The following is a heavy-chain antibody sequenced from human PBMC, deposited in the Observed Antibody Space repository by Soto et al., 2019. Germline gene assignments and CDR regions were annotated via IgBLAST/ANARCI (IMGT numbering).Heavy chain of an antibody. CDR3: ARVPTVTTSYYYYMDV. V-gene: IGHV1-3*01. Sequence: ASVKVSCKASGYTFTSYAMHWVRQAPGQRLEWMGWINAGNGNTKYSQKFQGRVTITRDTSASTAYMELSSLRSEDTAVYYCARVPTVTTSYYYYMDVWGKGTTVTVSS. CDR1: GYTFTSYA. D-gene: IGHD4-4*01. CDR2: INAGNGNT. J-gene: IGHJ6*03.